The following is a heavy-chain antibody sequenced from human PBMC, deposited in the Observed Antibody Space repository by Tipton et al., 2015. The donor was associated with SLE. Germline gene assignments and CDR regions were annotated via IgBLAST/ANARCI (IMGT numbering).Heavy chain of an antibody. Sequence: TLSLTCTVSGDSISTDNYYWGWTRQPAGKALEWIGHIYFSGQTYYNPSLKSRVTISVDTSKNQFSLTLNSVTATDAAVYYCARGWYSRNWEWWFDPWGQGTLVTVSS. CDR1: GDSISTDNYY. CDR3: ARGWYSRNWEWWFDP. V-gene: IGHV4-61*09. CDR2: IYFSGQT. J-gene: IGHJ5*02. D-gene: IGHD6-13*01.